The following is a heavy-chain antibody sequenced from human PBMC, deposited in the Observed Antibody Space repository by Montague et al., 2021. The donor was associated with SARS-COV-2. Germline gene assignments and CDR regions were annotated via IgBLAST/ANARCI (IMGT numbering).Heavy chain of an antibody. D-gene: IGHD3-22*01. V-gene: IGHV4-39*01. Sequence: SETLSLTYTVSGGSISSSSYYWGWIRQPPGKGLEWIGSIYYSGSTYYNPSLKSRVTISVDTSKNQFSLKLSSVTAADTAVYYCARHGKTRIAMIVMVIGYFDYWGQGTLVTVSS. CDR1: GGSISSSSYY. CDR3: ARHGKTRIAMIVMVIGYFDY. J-gene: IGHJ4*02. CDR2: IYYSGST.